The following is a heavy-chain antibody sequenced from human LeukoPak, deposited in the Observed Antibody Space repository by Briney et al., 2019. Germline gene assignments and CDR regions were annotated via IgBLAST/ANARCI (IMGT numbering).Heavy chain of an antibody. CDR2: IIPIFGTA. CDR1: GGTFSSYA. J-gene: IGHJ6*03. CDR3: ASGSSWYSRYYYMDV. D-gene: IGHD6-13*01. Sequence: SVKVSCKASGGTFSSYAISWVRQAPGQGLEWMGGIIPIFGTANYAQKFQGRVTITTDESTSTAYMELSSLRSEDTAVYYCASGSSWYSRYYYMDVWGKGTTVTVSS. V-gene: IGHV1-69*05.